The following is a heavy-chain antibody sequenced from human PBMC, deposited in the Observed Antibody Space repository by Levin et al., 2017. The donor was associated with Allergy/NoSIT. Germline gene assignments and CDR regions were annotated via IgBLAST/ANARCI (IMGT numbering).Heavy chain of an antibody. CDR3: ARVGERSGLGATGHNWFDP. J-gene: IGHJ5*02. Sequence: SETLSLTCAVSGGSISSSNWWSWVRQPPGKGLEWIGEIYHSGSTNYNPSLKSRVTISVDKSKNQFSLKLSSVTAADTAVYYCARVGERSGLGATGHNWFDPWGQGTLVTVSS. CDR1: GGSISSSNW. V-gene: IGHV4-4*02. D-gene: IGHD2-15*01. CDR2: IYHSGST.